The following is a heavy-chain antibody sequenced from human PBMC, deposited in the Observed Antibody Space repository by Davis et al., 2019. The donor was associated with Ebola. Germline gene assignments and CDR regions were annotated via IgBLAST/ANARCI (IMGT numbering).Heavy chain of an antibody. CDR2: IYPGDSDT. CDR1: GYSFTTYW. V-gene: IGHV5-51*01. Sequence: GGSLRLSCKGSGYSFTTYWIAWARQMPAKGLEWMGLIYPGDSDTRYSPSLQGQVTISADKSTSTAYLQWSSLEASDTAIYYCARHSSVATREGSDYWGQGTLVTVSS. CDR3: ARHSSVATREGSDY. D-gene: IGHD6-6*01. J-gene: IGHJ4*02.